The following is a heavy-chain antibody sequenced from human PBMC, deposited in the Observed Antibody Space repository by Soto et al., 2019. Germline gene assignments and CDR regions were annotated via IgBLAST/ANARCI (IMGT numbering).Heavy chain of an antibody. CDR1: GFTFSSYS. Sequence: PGGSLRLSCAASGFTFSSYSMNWVRQAPGKGLEWVSYISSSSSTIYYADSVKGRFTISRDNAKNSLYLQMNSLRAEDTAVYYCAGANSMIRVVGVIAPTFHYGGWGTLVTVPS. CDR2: ISSSSSTI. D-gene: IGHD3-16*02. V-gene: IGHV3-48*01. J-gene: IGHJ4*02. CDR3: AGANSMIRVVGVIAPTFHY.